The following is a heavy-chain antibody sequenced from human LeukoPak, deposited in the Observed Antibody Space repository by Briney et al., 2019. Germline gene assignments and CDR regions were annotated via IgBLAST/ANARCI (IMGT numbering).Heavy chain of an antibody. J-gene: IGHJ6*03. CDR1: GFTFSGSA. CDR2: IRSKANSYAT. V-gene: IGHV3-73*01. Sequence: GGSLRLSCAASGFTFSGSAMHWVRQASGKGLEWVGRIRSKANSYATAYAASVKGRFTIPRDDSKNTAYLQMNSLKTEDTAVYYCTTYCTNGVCYERNYYYYYMDVWGKGTTVTVSS. D-gene: IGHD2-8*01. CDR3: TTYCTNGVCYERNYYYYYMDV.